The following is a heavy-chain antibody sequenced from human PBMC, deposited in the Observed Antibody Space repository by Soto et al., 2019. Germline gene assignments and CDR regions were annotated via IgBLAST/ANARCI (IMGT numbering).Heavy chain of an antibody. D-gene: IGHD3-16*01. CDR1: GFTFSSYG. CDR3: AKGIRRPSYVPLKDYGMDV. V-gene: IGHV3-30*18. J-gene: IGHJ6*02. CDR2: ISYDGSNK. Sequence: QVQLVESGGGVVQPGRSLRLSCAASGFTFSSYGMHWVRQAPGKGLEWVAVISYDGSNKYYADSVKGRFTISRDNSKNTLYLQMNSLRAEDTAVYYCAKGIRRPSYVPLKDYGMDVWGQGTTVTVSS.